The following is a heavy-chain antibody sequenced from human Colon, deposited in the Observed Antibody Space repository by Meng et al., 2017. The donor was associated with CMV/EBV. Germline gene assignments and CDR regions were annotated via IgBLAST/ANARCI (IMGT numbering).Heavy chain of an antibody. Sequence: FSFNRSSMICVRQAPGQELEWVSCISGSSEYIFYADSLQGRSAISRDNAENSLFLHMSSLRAEDTAVYYCARALYDSLTGYSRYFDLWGRGTLVTVSS. CDR1: FSFNRSS. CDR2: ISGSSEYI. CDR3: ARALYDSLTGYSRYFDL. J-gene: IGHJ2*01. V-gene: IGHV3-21*06. D-gene: IGHD3-9*01.